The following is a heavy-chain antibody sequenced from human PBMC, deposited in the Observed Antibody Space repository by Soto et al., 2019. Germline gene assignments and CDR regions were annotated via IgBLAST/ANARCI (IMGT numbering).Heavy chain of an antibody. V-gene: IGHV4-31*03. CDR3: ARSYHSSGYSYYGMDV. CDR2: IYYSGST. J-gene: IGHJ6*02. Sequence: QVQLQESGPGLVKPSQTLSLTCTVSGGSISSGGYYWSWIRQHPGKGLEWIGYIYYSGSTYYNPYLRSRLTISVDTSQTPFSLKLSSVTAADTAVYYCARSYHSSGYSYYGMDVWGQGTTVTVSS. D-gene: IGHD3-22*01. CDR1: GGSISSGGYY.